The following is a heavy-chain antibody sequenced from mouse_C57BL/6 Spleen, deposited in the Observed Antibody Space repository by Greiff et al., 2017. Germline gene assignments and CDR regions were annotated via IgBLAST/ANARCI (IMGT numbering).Heavy chain of an antibody. V-gene: IGHV5-6*02. CDR3: ARPSNMYYFDY. Sequence: DVMLVESGGDLVKPGGSLKLSCAASGFTFSSYGMSWVRQTPDKRLEWVATISSGGSYTYYPDSVKGRFTISRDNAKNTLYLQMSSLKSEDTAMYYCARPSNMYYFDYWGQGTTLTVSS. J-gene: IGHJ2*01. D-gene: IGHD2-5*01. CDR1: GFTFSSYG. CDR2: ISSGGSYT.